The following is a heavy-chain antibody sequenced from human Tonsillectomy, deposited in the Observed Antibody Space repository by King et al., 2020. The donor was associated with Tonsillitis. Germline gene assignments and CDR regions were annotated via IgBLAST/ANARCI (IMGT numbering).Heavy chain of an antibody. V-gene: IGHV4-59*01. CDR2: IYYSGST. CDR3: AREIDYGDPMPGS. D-gene: IGHD4-17*01. J-gene: IGHJ5*02. CDR1: GGSISSYY. Sequence: VQLQESGPGLVKPSETLSLTCTVSGGSISSYYWSWIRQPPGKGLEWIGYIYYSGSTNYNPSLKSRVTISVDTSKNQFSLKLSSVTAADTAVYYCAREIDYGDPMPGSWGQGTLVTVSS.